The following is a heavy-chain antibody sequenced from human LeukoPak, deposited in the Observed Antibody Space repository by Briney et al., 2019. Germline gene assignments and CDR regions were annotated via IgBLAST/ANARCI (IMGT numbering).Heavy chain of an antibody. V-gene: IGHV3-23*01. J-gene: IGHJ5*02. CDR3: AKTQGYYDA. Sequence: GGSLRLSCVASGFTFSNYAMTWVRQAPGKGLEMVSGTYGDDDKTVYGDAVKGRFTISRDNSKDTLFLQMNSLRADDTAVYYCAKTQGYYDAWGQGALVTVSS. CDR1: GFTFSNYA. CDR2: TYGDDDKT. D-gene: IGHD2-15*01.